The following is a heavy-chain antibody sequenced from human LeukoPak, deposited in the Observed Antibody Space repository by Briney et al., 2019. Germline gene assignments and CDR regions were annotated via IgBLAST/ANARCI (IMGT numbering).Heavy chain of an antibody. V-gene: IGHV1-69*13. CDR1: GGTFISYA. CDR2: IIPIFGTA. J-gene: IGHJ4*02. Sequence: SVKVSCKASGGTFISYAISWVRQAPGQGLEWMGGIIPIFGTANYAQKFQGRVTITADESTSTAYMELSSLRSEDTAVYYCARDTARYSYGTFDYWGQGTLVTVSS. D-gene: IGHD5-18*01. CDR3: ARDTARYSYGTFDY.